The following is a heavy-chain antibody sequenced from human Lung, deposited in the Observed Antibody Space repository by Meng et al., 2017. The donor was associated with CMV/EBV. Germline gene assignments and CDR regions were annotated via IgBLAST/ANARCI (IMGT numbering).Heavy chain of an antibody. CDR2: ISSSGTYI. Sequence: GGSXRLXCAASGFTFSSYSMNWVRQAPGKGLEWVSSISSSGTYIYYADSVKGRFTISRDNAQNSLYLQMKSLRAEDTAVYDYARDVSPRSSAYFAIYYFYALDVXGQGXTVIVSS. D-gene: IGHD2-21*01. CDR3: ARDVSPRSSAYFAIYYFYALDV. J-gene: IGHJ6*02. CDR1: GFTFSSYS. V-gene: IGHV3-21*01.